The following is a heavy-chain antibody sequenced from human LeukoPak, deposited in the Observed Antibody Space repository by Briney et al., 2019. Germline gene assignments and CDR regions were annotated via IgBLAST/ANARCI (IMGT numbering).Heavy chain of an antibody. CDR1: GFTFSSYE. CDR2: ISISSDTI. V-gene: IGHV3-48*02. J-gene: IGHJ5*02. D-gene: IGHD3-10*01. CDR3: ARGPPMFTP. Sequence: GGSLRLSCAASGFTFSSYEMNWVRQAPGKGLEWVSYISISSDTIYYADSVKGRFTISRDNAKNSLYLQMNSLRDDDTAVYYCARGPPMFTPWGQGTLVTVSS.